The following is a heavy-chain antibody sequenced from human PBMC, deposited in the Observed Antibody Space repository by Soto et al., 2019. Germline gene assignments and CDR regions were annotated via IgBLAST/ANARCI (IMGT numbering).Heavy chain of an antibody. CDR3: ARGRSSVASRPASRWFDP. V-gene: IGHV4-34*01. Sequence: SETLSLTCAVYGDSFSTYYWSWIRQAPGKGLEWIGEISYSANTNFNPSLKSRVTMSVDTSKKQLSLNLTSVTAADTAVYYCARGRSSVASRPASRWFDPWGQGTLVTVSS. D-gene: IGHD6-6*01. CDR1: GDSFSTYY. CDR2: ISYSANT. J-gene: IGHJ5*02.